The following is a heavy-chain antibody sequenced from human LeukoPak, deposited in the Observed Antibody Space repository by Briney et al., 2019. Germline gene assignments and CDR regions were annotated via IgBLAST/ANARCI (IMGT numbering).Heavy chain of an antibody. CDR1: GFTFSSYG. V-gene: IGHV3-23*01. D-gene: IGHD2-15*01. J-gene: IGHJ6*03. CDR2: ISGSGGST. Sequence: PGGSLRLSCAASGFTFSSYGMSWVRQAPGKGLEWVSAISGSGGSTYYADSVKGRFTISRDNSKNTLYLQMNSLRAEDTAVYYCAKSGAANDYYYYMDVWGKGTTVTISS. CDR3: AKSGAANDYYYYMDV.